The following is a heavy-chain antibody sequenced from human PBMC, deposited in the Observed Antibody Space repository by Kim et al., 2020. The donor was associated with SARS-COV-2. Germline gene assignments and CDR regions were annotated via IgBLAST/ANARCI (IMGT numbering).Heavy chain of an antibody. D-gene: IGHD2-2*02. J-gene: IGHJ5*02. CDR2: IIPIFGTA. V-gene: IGHV1-69*13. Sequence: SVKVSCKASGGTFSSYAISWVRQAPGQGLEWMGGIIPIFGTANYAQKFQGRVTITADESTSTAYMELSSLRSEDTAVYYCAREGRVPAAILGRNIAAAGQNWFDPWGQGTLVTVSS. CDR1: GGTFSSYA. CDR3: AREGRVPAAILGRNIAAAGQNWFDP.